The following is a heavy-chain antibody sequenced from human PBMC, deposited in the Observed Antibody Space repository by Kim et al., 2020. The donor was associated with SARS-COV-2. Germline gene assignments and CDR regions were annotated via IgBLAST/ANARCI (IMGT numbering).Heavy chain of an antibody. CDR2: IYYSGST. D-gene: IGHD6-13*01. V-gene: IGHV4-59*01. CDR3: ARSAPSGYSSSWYRTGSEYFQH. CDR1: GGSISSYY. Sequence: SETLSLTCTVSGGSISSYYWSWIRQPPGKGLEWIGYIYYSGSTNYNPSLKSRVTISVDTSKNQFSLKLSSVTAADTAVYYCARSAPSGYSSSWYRTGSEYFQHWGQGTLVTVSS. J-gene: IGHJ1*01.